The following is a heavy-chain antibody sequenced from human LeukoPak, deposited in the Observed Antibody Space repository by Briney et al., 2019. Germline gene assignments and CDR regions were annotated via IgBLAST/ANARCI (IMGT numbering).Heavy chain of an antibody. CDR3: AKGSSLLGDSYFDY. J-gene: IGHJ4*02. V-gene: IGHV3-9*01. D-gene: IGHD4-17*01. CDR2: ISWNSDSI. CDR1: GFTFDDYA. Sequence: GGSLRLSCAASGFTFDDYAMHWVRQAPGKGLEWVSGISWNSDSIGYADSVKGRFTISRDNAKNSLYLQMNSLRAEDTALYYCAKGSSLLGDSYFDYWGQGTLVTVSS.